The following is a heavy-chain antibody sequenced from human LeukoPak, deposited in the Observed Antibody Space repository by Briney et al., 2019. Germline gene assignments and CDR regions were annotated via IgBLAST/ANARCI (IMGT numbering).Heavy chain of an antibody. Sequence: GGSLRLSCAASGFTFDDYAMGWVRQAPGKGLEWVSAISGIGDTTHYADSVKGRFTISRDNSKNALFLQMDSLRGEDTAVYYCAKRVVVGATSPYSDFQHWGQGTLVTVSS. D-gene: IGHD1-26*01. J-gene: IGHJ1*01. V-gene: IGHV3-23*01. CDR3: AKRVVVGATSPYSDFQH. CDR2: ISGIGDTT. CDR1: GFTFDDYA.